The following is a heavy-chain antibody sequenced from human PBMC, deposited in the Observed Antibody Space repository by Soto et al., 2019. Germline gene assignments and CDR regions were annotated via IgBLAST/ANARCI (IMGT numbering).Heavy chain of an antibody. CDR1: GYTFTGYY. CDR2: INPNSGGT. D-gene: IGHD6-13*01. J-gene: IGHJ4*02. V-gene: IGHV1-2*02. CDR3: GRDRISSSWYGGQIGY. Sequence: QVQLVQSGAEVKKPGASVKVSCKASGYTFTGYYMHWVRQAPGQGLEWMGWINPNSGGTNYAQKFKGRVTMTRDTSISTADMEPSRLRSDDTAVYYCGRDRISSSWYGGQIGYWGQGTLVTGSS.